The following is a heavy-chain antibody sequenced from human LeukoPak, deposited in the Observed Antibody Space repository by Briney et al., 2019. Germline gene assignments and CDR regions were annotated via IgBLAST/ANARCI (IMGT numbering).Heavy chain of an antibody. CDR1: GDTFSSHW. V-gene: IGHV5-51*01. Sequence: GESLKISCNGSGDTFSSHWIAWGRQKPGRGLEGMGTIYPGDSDTRYSPPFQGQVTISADKSTSTASLHWSSLKASDSGMYYCAILIATAGIMAWGQGTLVAVSS. CDR2: IYPGDSDT. CDR3: AILIATAGIMA. J-gene: IGHJ5*02. D-gene: IGHD6-13*01.